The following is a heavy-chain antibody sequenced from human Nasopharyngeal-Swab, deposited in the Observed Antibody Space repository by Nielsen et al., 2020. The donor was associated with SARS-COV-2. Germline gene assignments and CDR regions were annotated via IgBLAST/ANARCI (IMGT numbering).Heavy chain of an antibody. CDR1: GFTFSDYY. CDR2: ISSSGSTI. J-gene: IGHJ4*02. D-gene: IGHD3-9*01. V-gene: IGHV3-11*04. CDR3: VRYGGIQILTGYFDY. Sequence: GASLQISWTGSGFTFSDYYMSWIRQAPGKGLEWVSYISSSGSTIYYADSVKGRFTISRDNAKNSLYLQMNSLRAEDTAVYYCVRYGGIQILTGYFDYWGPGTLVTVSS.